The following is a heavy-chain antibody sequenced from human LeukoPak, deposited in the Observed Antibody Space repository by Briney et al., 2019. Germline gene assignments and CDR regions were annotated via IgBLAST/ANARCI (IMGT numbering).Heavy chain of an antibody. D-gene: IGHD5-24*01. CDR1: GYTFTGYY. J-gene: IGHJ3*02. CDR3: ARVGDGLNDAFDI. CDR2: INPNTGGT. Sequence: ASVKVSCXASGYTFTGYYMNWVRQAPGQGLEWLGRINPNTGGTNFAQSFQGRVTMTRDTSITTAYMELSRLRSDDTAVYYCARVGDGLNDAFDIWGQGTMVTVSS. V-gene: IGHV1-2*06.